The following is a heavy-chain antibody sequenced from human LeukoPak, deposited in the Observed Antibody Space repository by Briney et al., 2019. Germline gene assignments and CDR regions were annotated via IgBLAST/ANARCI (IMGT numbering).Heavy chain of an antibody. CDR1: GNSFTSYW. D-gene: IGHD1-26*01. V-gene: IGHV5-51*01. Sequence: GESLKISCKGSGNSFTSYWIGWVRQMPGKGLEWMGIIYPGDSDIRYSPPFQGQVTISADKSISTAYLQWSSLKASDTAMYYCARSGSYLLGGFDVWGQGTMVTVSS. CDR2: IYPGDSDI. J-gene: IGHJ3*01. CDR3: ARSGSYLLGGFDV.